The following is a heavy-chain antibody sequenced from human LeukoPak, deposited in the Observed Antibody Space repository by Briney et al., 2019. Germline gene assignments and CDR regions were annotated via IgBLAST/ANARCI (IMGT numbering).Heavy chain of an antibody. J-gene: IGHJ6*02. V-gene: IGHV1-69*04. CDR2: IIPILGIA. CDR1: RGTFSSYA. CDR3: ARVLEWLSTRYYGMDV. Sequence: SVKVSCKASRGTFSSYAISWVRQATGQGLEWMGRIIPILGIANYAQKFQGRVTITADKSTSTAYMELSSLRSEDTAVYYCARVLEWLSTRYYGMDVWGQGTTVTVSS. D-gene: IGHD3-3*01.